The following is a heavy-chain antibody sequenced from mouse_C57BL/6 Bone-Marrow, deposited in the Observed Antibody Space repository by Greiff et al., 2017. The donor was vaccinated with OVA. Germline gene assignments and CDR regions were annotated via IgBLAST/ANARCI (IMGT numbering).Heavy chain of an antibody. J-gene: IGHJ1*03. D-gene: IGHD1-1*01. Sequence: QVQLKQSGAELVKPGASVKMSCKASGYTFTSYWITWVKQRPGQGLEWIGDIYPGSGSTNYNEKFKSKATLTVDTSSSTAYMQLSSLTSEDSAVYYCASHYYGSSPYWYFDVWGTGTTVTVSS. CDR3: ASHYYGSSPYWYFDV. CDR2: IYPGSGST. CDR1: GYTFTSYW. V-gene: IGHV1-55*01.